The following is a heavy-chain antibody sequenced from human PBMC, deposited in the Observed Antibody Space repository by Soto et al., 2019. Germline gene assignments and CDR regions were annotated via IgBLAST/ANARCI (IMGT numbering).Heavy chain of an antibody. V-gene: IGHV1-18*01. J-gene: IGHJ4*02. CDR2: ISGYNDDR. Sequence: QVQLMQSGAEVKKPGASVRVSCKASGYPFTTYGISWVRQAPGQGPEWMGWISGYNDDRNYAQKFRGRVTITIDTSTSTAFMDLRSLRPDDSAVYYCASASRAYGDCDYWGQGTLVTVSS. CDR1: GYPFTTYG. D-gene: IGHD4-17*01. CDR3: ASASRAYGDCDY.